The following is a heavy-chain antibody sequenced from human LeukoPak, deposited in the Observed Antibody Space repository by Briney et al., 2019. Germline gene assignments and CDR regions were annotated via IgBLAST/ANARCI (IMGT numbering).Heavy chain of an antibody. V-gene: IGHV3-30*04. J-gene: IGHJ4*02. CDR2: ISYHGSNK. CDR3: ATEGSAYYYDSSGYVPAGNFDY. D-gene: IGHD3-22*01. Sequence: PGRSLRLSCAASGFTFSSYAMHWVRQAPGKGLEWVALISYHGSNKYYADSVKGRFTISRDNSKNTLYLQMNSLRPEDTVVHQRATEGSAYYYDSSGYVPAGNFDYWGQGTLVIVSS. CDR1: GFTFSSYA.